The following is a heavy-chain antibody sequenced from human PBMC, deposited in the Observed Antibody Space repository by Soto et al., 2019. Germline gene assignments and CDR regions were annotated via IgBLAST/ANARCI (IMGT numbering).Heavy chain of an antibody. Sequence: SVKVSCKASGGTFSSYTISWVRQAPGQGLEWMGRIIPILGIANYAQKFQGRVTITAEKSTSTAYMELSSLRSEDTAVYYCARDREVGWFDPWGQGTLVTVSS. V-gene: IGHV1-69*04. J-gene: IGHJ5*02. D-gene: IGHD1-26*01. CDR3: ARDREVGWFDP. CDR1: GGTFSSYT. CDR2: IIPILGIA.